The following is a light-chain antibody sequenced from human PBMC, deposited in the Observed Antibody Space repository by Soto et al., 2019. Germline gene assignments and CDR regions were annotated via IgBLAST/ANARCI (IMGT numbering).Light chain of an antibody. V-gene: IGKV3-20*01. CDR3: QQYGGSPLIT. Sequence: EIVLTQSPGTLSLSPGQRTTLSCRVSQSVSSSYLAWYQQKPGQAPRLLIYGASIRATGIPDRFSGSVSGTDFTLTISILEPEDFAVYYCQQYGGSPLITFGGGTKVEIK. J-gene: IGKJ4*01. CDR2: GAS. CDR1: QSVSSSY.